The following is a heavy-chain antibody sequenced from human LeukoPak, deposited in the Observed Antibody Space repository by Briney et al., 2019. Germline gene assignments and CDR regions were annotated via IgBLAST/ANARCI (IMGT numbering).Heavy chain of an antibody. Sequence: PSVTLSLTCTVSGGSISSYYWSWVRQAPGKGLEWVSVIYSGGSTYYADSVKGRFTISRDNSKNTLYLQMNSLRAEDTAVYYCARALTPSYYYGSGINGMDVWGQGTTVTVSS. D-gene: IGHD3-10*01. J-gene: IGHJ6*02. V-gene: IGHV3-66*01. CDR3: ARALTPSYYYGSGINGMDV. CDR1: GGSISSYY. CDR2: IYSGGST.